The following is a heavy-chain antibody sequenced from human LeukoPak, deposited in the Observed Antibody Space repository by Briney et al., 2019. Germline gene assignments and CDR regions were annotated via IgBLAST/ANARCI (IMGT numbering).Heavy chain of an antibody. CDR2: ISSSTSYI. J-gene: IGHJ4*02. V-gene: IGHV3-21*01. CDR1: GFIFSSYS. Sequence: GPSLRLSFPASGFIFSSYSMNSASQDPGKGLECVSSISSSTSYIYYADSVKGRFTISRDNAKNSLYLQMNSLRAEDTAVYYCARGMFGEVLYDYWGQGTLVTVSS. D-gene: IGHD3-10*02. CDR3: ARGMFGEVLYDY.